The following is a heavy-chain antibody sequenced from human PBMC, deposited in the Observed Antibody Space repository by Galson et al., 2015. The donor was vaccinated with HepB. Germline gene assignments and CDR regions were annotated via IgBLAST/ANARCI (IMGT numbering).Heavy chain of an antibody. Sequence: SVKVSCKASGGTFSTYTLSWVRQAPGQGLEWMGRIIPMLDIANSAQKFHDRVTITADKSTSTAYMHLSSLRSEDTAVYYCATDSITYGMDVWGQGTTVTVS. CDR3: ATDSITYGMDV. CDR1: GGTFSTYT. V-gene: IGHV1-69*02. D-gene: IGHD3-3*02. J-gene: IGHJ6*02. CDR2: IIPMLDIA.